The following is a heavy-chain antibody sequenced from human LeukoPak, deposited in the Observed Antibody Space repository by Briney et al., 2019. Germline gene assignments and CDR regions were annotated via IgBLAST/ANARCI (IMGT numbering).Heavy chain of an antibody. CDR3: ATANSGPDI. Sequence: GGSLRLSCTASGFTFSSHAMTWVRQAPGKGLEWVSCIGGSGDSTYYADAVKGRFTISRDNAKNTLYLQMNSLRAEDTAVYYCATANSGPDIWGQGTTVTVSS. CDR2: IGGSGDST. CDR1: GFTFSSHA. V-gene: IGHV3-23*01. J-gene: IGHJ3*02. D-gene: IGHD1-1*01.